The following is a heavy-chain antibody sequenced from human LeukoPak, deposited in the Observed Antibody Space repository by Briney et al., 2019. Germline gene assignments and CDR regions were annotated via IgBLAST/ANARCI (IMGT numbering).Heavy chain of an antibody. CDR1: GFTFSSYS. J-gene: IGHJ3*02. Sequence: GGSLRLSCAASGFTFSSYSMTWVRQAPGKGLEWVSIIYGGGSTYYADSVKGRFTISRDNSKNTLYLQMNSLRAEDTAVYYCARASRWVSFDIWGQGTMVTVSS. CDR2: IYGGGST. D-gene: IGHD5-24*01. CDR3: ARASRWVSFDI. V-gene: IGHV3-66*01.